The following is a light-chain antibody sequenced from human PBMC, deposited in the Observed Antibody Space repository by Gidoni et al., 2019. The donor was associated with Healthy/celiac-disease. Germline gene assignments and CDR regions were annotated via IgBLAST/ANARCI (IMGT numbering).Light chain of an antibody. CDR2: EVS. CDR3: SSYAGSNIVV. Sequence: QSALPQPPSASGSPGPSVTISCTGTSSDVGGYDYVSWYQQHPGKAPQLMIYEVSKRPSGVPDRFSGSKSGNTACLTVSGLQAEDEADYYCSSYAGSNIVVFGGGTKLTVL. CDR1: SSDVGGYDY. J-gene: IGLJ2*01. V-gene: IGLV2-8*01.